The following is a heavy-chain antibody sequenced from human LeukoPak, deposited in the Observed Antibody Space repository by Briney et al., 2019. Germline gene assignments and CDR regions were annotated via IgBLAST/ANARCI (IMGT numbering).Heavy chain of an antibody. J-gene: IGHJ4*02. CDR3: AKDRTWEPAPSHFNY. CDR1: GFTFKNYV. V-gene: IGHV3-23*01. Sequence: GGSLRLSCAASGFTFKNYVMTWVRQAPGKGLEWVSGVNGDASSTYYADSVKGRFTISRDNSKNMVYLQMDRLRAEDTALYYCAKDRTWEPAPSHFNYLAQGTLVTVSA. CDR2: VNGDASST. D-gene: IGHD1-14*01.